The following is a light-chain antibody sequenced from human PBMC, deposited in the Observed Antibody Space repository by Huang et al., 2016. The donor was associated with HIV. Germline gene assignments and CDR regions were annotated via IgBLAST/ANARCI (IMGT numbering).Light chain of an antibody. Sequence: EIVMTQSPATLSVSPGERATLSCRASQSVSSNLAWYQQKPGQAPRLLIYGASTRATGIPARFSGSESGTEFTLTISSLQSEDFAVYYCQQYNNWPPLITFGQGTRLEIK. CDR1: QSVSSN. J-gene: IGKJ5*01. CDR3: QQYNNWPPLIT. CDR2: GAS. V-gene: IGKV3-15*01.